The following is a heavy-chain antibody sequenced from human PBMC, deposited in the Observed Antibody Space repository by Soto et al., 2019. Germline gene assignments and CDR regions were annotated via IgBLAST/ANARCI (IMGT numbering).Heavy chain of an antibody. Sequence: QVQLVESGGGVVQPGRSLRLSCAASGFTFSSYGMHWVRQAPGKGLEWVAVIWYDGSNKYYADSVKGRFTISRDKSKNTLYLQMNSLRAEDTSVYYCARGRGATTWANYGMDVWGHGTTVTVSS. J-gene: IGHJ6*02. D-gene: IGHD1-26*01. V-gene: IGHV3-33*01. CDR1: GFTFSSYG. CDR3: ARGRGATTWANYGMDV. CDR2: IWYDGSNK.